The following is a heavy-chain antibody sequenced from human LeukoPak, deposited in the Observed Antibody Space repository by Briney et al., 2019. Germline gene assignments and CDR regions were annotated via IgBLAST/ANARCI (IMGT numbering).Heavy chain of an antibody. CDR3: ARDGRGGYLDY. CDR2: IKEDGSKK. CDR1: GFTFSSYW. Sequence: GGSLRLSCADSGFTFSSYWMSWVRQAPGKRLEWVANIKEDGSKKYYVDSVKGLFTISRDNAKNSLYLQMNSLRAEDTAMYYCARDGRGGYLDYWGQGTLVTVSS. J-gene: IGHJ4*02. D-gene: IGHD3-16*01. V-gene: IGHV3-7*01.